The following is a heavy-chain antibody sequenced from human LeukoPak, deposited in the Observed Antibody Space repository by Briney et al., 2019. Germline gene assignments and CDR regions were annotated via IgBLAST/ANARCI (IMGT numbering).Heavy chain of an antibody. CDR2: ISYDGSNK. CDR1: GFTFGSYA. D-gene: IGHD6-13*01. V-gene: IGHV3-30*01. Sequence: PGGSLRLSCAASGFTFGSYAMHWVRQAPGKGLEWVAVISYDGSNKYYADSVKGRFTISRDNSKNTLYLQMNSLRAEDTAVYYCARDLIAAARSQFDYWGQGTLVTVSS. CDR3: ARDLIAAARSQFDY. J-gene: IGHJ4*02.